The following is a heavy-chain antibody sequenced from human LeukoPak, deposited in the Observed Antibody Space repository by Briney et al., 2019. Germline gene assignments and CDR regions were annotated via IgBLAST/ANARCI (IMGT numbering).Heavy chain of an antibody. D-gene: IGHD6-13*01. V-gene: IGHV3-9*01. CDR2: INWKSNNI. Sequence: GRSLRLSCAASGFTFGDYAMHWVRQAPGKGLEWISGINWKSNNIGYADSVKGRFTISRDNAKNSLYLQMNSLRTEDTALYYCARDRAGYFYAMDVWGQGTSVTVSS. CDR3: ARDRAGYFYAMDV. CDR1: GFTFGDYA. J-gene: IGHJ6*02.